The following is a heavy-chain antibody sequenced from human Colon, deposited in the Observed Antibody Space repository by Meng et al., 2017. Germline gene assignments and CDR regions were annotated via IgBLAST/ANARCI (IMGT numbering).Heavy chain of an antibody. CDR2: INNSGTT. CDR1: GESFSGYY. J-gene: IGHJ4*02. V-gene: IGHV4-34*01. CDR3: ASKSSVAGTGFDY. D-gene: IGHD6-19*01. Sequence: QVQLQQWGAGLLKPSETLSLTCAVYGESFSGYYWSWIRQPPGKGLEWIGGINNSGTTDYNPSLKSRVTMSVATSKKQFSLKLSSVTAADTAVYYCASKSSVAGTGFDYWGQGTLVTVSS.